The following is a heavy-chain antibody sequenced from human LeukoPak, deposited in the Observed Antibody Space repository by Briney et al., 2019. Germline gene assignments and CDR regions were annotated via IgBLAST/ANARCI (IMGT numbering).Heavy chain of an antibody. D-gene: IGHD2-2*01. CDR3: ARDQRYCSSSSCPWEPFDY. J-gene: IGHJ4*02. V-gene: IGHV3-7*05. Sequence: PGGSLRLSCAASGFTFTNHGMHWVRQAPGKGLEWVANIKQDGSEKYYVDSVKGRFTISRDNAKNSLYLQMNSLRAEDTAVYYCARDQRYCSSSSCPWEPFDYWGQGTLVTVSS. CDR2: IKQDGSEK. CDR1: GFTFTNHG.